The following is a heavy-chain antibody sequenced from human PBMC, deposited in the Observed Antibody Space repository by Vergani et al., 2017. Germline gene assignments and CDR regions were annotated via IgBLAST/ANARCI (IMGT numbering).Heavy chain of an antibody. D-gene: IGHD3-22*01. CDR2: IYYTGLT. J-gene: IGHJ4*02. CDR3: ARGYYRYHDGTGYWEFDY. V-gene: IGHV4-59*01. Sequence: QVHLLESGPGLVKPSETLSLTCNVPGGYINNYYWNWIRQPPGKTLEWIGYIYYTGLTKYNPSFKSRVTTSVDTSKNQFSLKLSSVTAADTAVYYCARGYYRYHDGTGYWEFDYWGQGTLVTGSS. CDR1: GGYINNYY.